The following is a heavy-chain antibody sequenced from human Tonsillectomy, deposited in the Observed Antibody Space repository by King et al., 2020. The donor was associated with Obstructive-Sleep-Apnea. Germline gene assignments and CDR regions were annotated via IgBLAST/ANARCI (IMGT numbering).Heavy chain of an antibody. CDR2: IFHSGTT. Sequence: VQLQESRPGLVKPSETLSLTCVVSGYSISSGYHWGWIRQPPGKGLEWIGSIFHSGTTYYNPSLKSRVTLSVDTSKNQLSLMMCSVTAADTAVYYCARASYDSSGYYYYGMDAWGQGTTVTVSS. J-gene: IGHJ6*02. V-gene: IGHV4-38-2*01. CDR3: ARASYDSSGYYYYGMDA. CDR1: GYSISSGYH. D-gene: IGHD3-22*01.